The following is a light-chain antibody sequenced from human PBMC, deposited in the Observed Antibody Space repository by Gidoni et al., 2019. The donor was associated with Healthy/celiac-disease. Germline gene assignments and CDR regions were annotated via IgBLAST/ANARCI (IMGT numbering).Light chain of an antibody. J-gene: IGKJ2*01. Sequence: DIVMTQSPLSLPVTPGEPASISCRSSQSLLHSNGYNYLDWYLQKPGQSPQLLIYLGSNRASGVPDRFSGSGSGTDFTLKISRVEAEAVGVYYCMQALQTPWTFGQGTKLEIK. CDR2: LGS. CDR1: QSLLHSNGYNY. CDR3: MQALQTPWT. V-gene: IGKV2-28*01.